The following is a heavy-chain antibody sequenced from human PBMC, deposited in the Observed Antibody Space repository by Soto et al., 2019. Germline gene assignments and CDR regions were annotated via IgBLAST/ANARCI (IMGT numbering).Heavy chain of an antibody. D-gene: IGHD1-1*01. V-gene: IGHV4-30-4*01. CDR1: GGSFRSDAYY. J-gene: IGHJ4*02. CDR3: ARDRANSPDYFDY. Sequence: SETLSLTCTVSGGSFRSDAYYWSWIRQPPGKGLEWIGCVYYSGRTYCNPSLESQITISMDTFKDQFSLKLSSVNAADTAVYYCARDRANSPDYFDYWGQGALVTVSS. CDR2: VYYSGRT.